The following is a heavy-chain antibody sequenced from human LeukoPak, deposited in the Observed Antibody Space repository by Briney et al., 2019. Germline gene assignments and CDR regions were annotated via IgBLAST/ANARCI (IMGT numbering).Heavy chain of an antibody. D-gene: IGHD6-13*01. Sequence: GASVKVSCKASGYNFSSYGVSWVRQAPGQGLEWMGWISAYNGNTNYAQKLQGRVTMTTDTSTSTAYMELRSLRSDDTAVYYCARVIAAAGTGWFDPWGQGTLVTVSS. CDR3: ARVIAAAGTGWFDP. J-gene: IGHJ5*02. CDR1: GYNFSSYG. CDR2: ISAYNGNT. V-gene: IGHV1-18*01.